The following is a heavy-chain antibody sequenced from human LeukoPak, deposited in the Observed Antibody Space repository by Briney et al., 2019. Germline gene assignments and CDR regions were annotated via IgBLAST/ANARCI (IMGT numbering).Heavy chain of an antibody. CDR3: ARTYYDFWSGYSSFDY. CDR1: DYSISSGYY. Sequence: PSETLSLTCAVSDYSISSGYYWGWIRQPPGKGLEWIGRIYTSGSTNYNPSLKSRVTMSVDTSKNQFSLKLSSVTAADTAVYYCARTYYDFWSGYSSFDYWGQGTLVTVSS. V-gene: IGHV4-38-2*01. CDR2: IYTSGST. J-gene: IGHJ4*02. D-gene: IGHD3-3*01.